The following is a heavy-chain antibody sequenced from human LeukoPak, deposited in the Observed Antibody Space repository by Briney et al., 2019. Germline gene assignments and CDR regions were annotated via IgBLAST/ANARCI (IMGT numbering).Heavy chain of an antibody. D-gene: IGHD2-2*01. Sequence: GGSLRLSCAASGFTFSSYEMNWVRQAPGKGLEWVSYISSSGSTIYYADSVEGRFTISRDNAKNSLYLQMNSLRAEDTAVYYCARLDCSSTSCYDYWGQGTLVTVSS. CDR2: ISSSGSTI. J-gene: IGHJ4*02. CDR3: ARLDCSSTSCYDY. V-gene: IGHV3-48*03. CDR1: GFTFSSYE.